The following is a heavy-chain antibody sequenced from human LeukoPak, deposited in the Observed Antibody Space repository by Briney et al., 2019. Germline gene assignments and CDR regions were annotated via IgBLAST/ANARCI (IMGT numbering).Heavy chain of an antibody. CDR1: GGSISSSSDY. CDR2: IYYSGST. Sequence: SETLSLTCTVSGGSISSSSDYWGWIRQPPGKGLERIGTIYYSGSTYYNPSLKSRVTISVDTSKNHFSLKLRSVTAADTAVYHCARRSGSYYNWFDPWGQGTLVTVSS. J-gene: IGHJ5*02. D-gene: IGHD3-10*01. V-gene: IGHV4-39*02. CDR3: ARRSGSYYNWFDP.